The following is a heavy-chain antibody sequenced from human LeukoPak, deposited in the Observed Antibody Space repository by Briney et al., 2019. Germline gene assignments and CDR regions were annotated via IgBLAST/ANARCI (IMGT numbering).Heavy chain of an antibody. V-gene: IGHV3-48*02. CDR3: ARGAGRGGYYFDY. Sequence: GGSLRLSCAASGFTLSRYSMNWVRQAPGKGLEWVSYISGSSSTMYYADSVKGRFTISRDNAKNSLYLQMNSLRDEDTAVYYCARGAGRGGYYFDYWGQGTLVSVSS. D-gene: IGHD6-13*01. J-gene: IGHJ4*02. CDR2: ISGSSSTM. CDR1: GFTLSRYS.